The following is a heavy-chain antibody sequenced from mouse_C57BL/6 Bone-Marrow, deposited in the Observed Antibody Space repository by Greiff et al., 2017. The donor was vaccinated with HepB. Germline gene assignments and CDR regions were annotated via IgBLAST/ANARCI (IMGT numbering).Heavy chain of an antibody. Sequence: VQLQQPGAELVMPGASVKLSCKASGYTFTSYWMHWVKQRPGQGLEWIGEIDPSDSYTNYNQKFKGKSTLTVDKSSSTAYMQLSSLTSEDSAVYYCARLTVVGDYAMDYWGQGTSVTVSS. CDR3: ARLTVVGDYAMDY. J-gene: IGHJ4*01. D-gene: IGHD1-1*01. CDR1: GYTFTSYW. V-gene: IGHV1-69*01. CDR2: IDPSDSYT.